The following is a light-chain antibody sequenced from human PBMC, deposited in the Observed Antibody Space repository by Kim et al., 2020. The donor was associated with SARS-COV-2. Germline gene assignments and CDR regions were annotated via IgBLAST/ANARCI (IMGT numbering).Light chain of an antibody. V-gene: IGLV3-21*04. Sequence: APGKTARTTCGGNNIGSKSVNWYQQKPGQATVLVIYYDSDRPSGIPERFSGSNSGNTATLTISRVEAGDEADYYCQVWDSSSDHPVFGGGTQLTVL. CDR3: QVWDSSSDHPV. CDR1: NIGSKS. CDR2: YDS. J-gene: IGLJ3*02.